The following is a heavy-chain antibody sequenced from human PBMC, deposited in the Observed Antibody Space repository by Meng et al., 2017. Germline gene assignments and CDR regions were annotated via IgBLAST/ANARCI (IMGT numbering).Heavy chain of an antibody. D-gene: IGHD2-2*01. J-gene: IGHJ4*02. Sequence: QGKPGQPCVELRKPGASVKVSCKASGYPLTSYAINWLRQAPGQGLQWMGWIDTKTGNPTYVPGFTGRLVFSLDTSVSTAYLQISGLKADDTAVYYCTRDGYSDCSRTSCFDSWGQGTLVTVSS. CDR1: GYPLTSYA. CDR2: IDTKTGNP. V-gene: IGHV7-4-1*02. CDR3: TRDGYSDCSRTSCFDS.